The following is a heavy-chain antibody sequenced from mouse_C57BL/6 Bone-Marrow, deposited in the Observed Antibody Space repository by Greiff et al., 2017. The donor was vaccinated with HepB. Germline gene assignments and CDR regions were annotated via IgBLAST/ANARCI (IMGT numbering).Heavy chain of an antibody. CDR3: ARGEGYVVDY. CDR1: GYTFTSYG. Sequence: QVQLKESGAELARPGASVKLSCKASGYTFTSYGISWVKQRTGQGLEWIGEIYPRSGNTYYNEKFKGKATLTADKSSSTAYMELRSLTSEDSAVYVGARGEGYVVDYWGQGTTLTVSS. D-gene: IGHD3-1*01. J-gene: IGHJ2*01. V-gene: IGHV1-81*01. CDR2: IYPRSGNT.